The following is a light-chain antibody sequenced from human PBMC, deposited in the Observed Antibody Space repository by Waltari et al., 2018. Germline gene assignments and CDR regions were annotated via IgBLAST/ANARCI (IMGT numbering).Light chain of an antibody. V-gene: IGKV3-15*01. CDR2: GAS. CDR1: RSVSKN. J-gene: IGKJ4*01. Sequence: EIVLTQSPATQSASPGERATLSCRAGRSVSKNLAWYQQKPGQAPRLLIYGASTRATGIPARFSGSGSGREFTLTISSLQSEDFATYYCLQDYDYPLTFGGGTKVEIK. CDR3: LQDYDYPLT.